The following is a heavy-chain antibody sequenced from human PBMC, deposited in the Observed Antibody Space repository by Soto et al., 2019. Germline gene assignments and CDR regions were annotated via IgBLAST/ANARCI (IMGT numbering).Heavy chain of an antibody. CDR3: ARARDDYGDYFWFDP. D-gene: IGHD4-17*01. V-gene: IGHV1-18*01. Sequence: ASVKVSCKASGYTFTSYGSSWVRQAPGQGLEWMGWISAYNGNTNYAQKLQGRVTMTTDTSTSTAYMELRSLRSDDTAVYYCARARDDYGDYFWFDPWGQGTLVTVS. CDR2: ISAYNGNT. J-gene: IGHJ5*02. CDR1: GYTFTSYG.